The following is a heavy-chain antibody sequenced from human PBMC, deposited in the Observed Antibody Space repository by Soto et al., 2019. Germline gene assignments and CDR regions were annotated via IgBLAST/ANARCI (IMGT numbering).Heavy chain of an antibody. CDR1: GFSISDAW. V-gene: IGHV3-15*07. CDR2: IKSIRDGGTT. Sequence: EVQLVESGGGLVKPGGSLRLSCAASGFSISDAWINWVRQAPGMGMEWVGRIKSIRDGGTTDFAAPVKARFAISSDDSKNMVYLQIHSLITQDTAVYYCSTDSHFSSVFVRHDYWGHGTLVSVSS. J-gene: IGHJ4*01. D-gene: IGHD3-10*01. CDR3: STDSHFSSVFVRHDY.